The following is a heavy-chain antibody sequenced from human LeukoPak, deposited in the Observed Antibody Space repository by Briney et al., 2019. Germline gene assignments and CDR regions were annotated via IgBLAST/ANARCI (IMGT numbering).Heavy chain of an antibody. J-gene: IGHJ3*02. Sequence: PGGSLRLSCAASGFTFDDYGMSWVRQAPGKGLEWVSGINWNGGSTGYADSVKGRFTISRDNAKNSLYLQMNSLRAEDTALYHCAREYYLNYYGSGSYYKADAFDIWGQGTMVTVSS. CDR3: AREYYLNYYGSGSYYKADAFDI. CDR2: INWNGGST. CDR1: GFTFDDYG. D-gene: IGHD3-10*01. V-gene: IGHV3-20*01.